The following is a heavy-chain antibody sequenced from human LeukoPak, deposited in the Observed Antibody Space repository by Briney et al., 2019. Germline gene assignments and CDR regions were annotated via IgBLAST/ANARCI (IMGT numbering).Heavy chain of an antibody. Sequence: GGSLRLSCAASGFSFTSYGMHWVRQAPGKGLEGVAVIWYDGTNKYYADSVRGRFTISRDTSNNMLYLQMNSLRAEDTAVYYCARVSESGNSDYWGQGTLVTVSS. CDR2: IWYDGTNK. CDR1: GFSFTSYG. J-gene: IGHJ4*02. CDR3: ARVSESGNSDY. D-gene: IGHD4-23*01. V-gene: IGHV3-33*01.